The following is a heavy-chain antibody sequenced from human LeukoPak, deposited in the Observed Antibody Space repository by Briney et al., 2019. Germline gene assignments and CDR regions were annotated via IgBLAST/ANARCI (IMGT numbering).Heavy chain of an antibody. J-gene: IGHJ3*02. Sequence: GGSLRLSCAASGFTFSTYGMHWVRQAPGKGLEWVAVIWSDGSDKYYADSMGGRLTISRDNSKNTVSLQMNSLRAEDTAVYYCARRGSKIYSFDIWGQGTLVTVSS. CDR2: IWSDGSDK. V-gene: IGHV3-33*01. CDR1: GFTFSTYG. D-gene: IGHD3-16*01. CDR3: ARRGSKIYSFDI.